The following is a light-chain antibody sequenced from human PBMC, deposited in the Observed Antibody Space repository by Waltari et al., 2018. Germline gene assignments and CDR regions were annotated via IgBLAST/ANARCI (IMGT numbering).Light chain of an antibody. J-gene: IGKJ4*01. CDR1: QSVLYSSNNKNY. V-gene: IGKV4-1*01. CDR3: QQYYSTPLT. Sequence: DIVMTQSPDSLAGSLGERATIQCKSSQSVLYSSNNKNYLAWYQQKPGQPPKLLIYWASTRESGVPDRFSGSGSGTDFTLTISSLQAEDVAVYYCQQYYSTPLTFGGGTKVEIK. CDR2: WAS.